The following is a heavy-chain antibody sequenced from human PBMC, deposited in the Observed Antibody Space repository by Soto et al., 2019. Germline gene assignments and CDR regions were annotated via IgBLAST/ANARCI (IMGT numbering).Heavy chain of an antibody. Sequence: EVQLLESGGGLVQPGGSLRLSCAASGFTFNNYAMSWVRQAPGKGLEWVSGTSGFGDKTYYADSVKGRFTISRDNSKNTRFLQMNSLRAEDMALYYCAKDMFGSGDRGMFDSWGQGTLVTVSS. CDR2: TSGFGDKT. CDR1: GFTFNNYA. J-gene: IGHJ4*02. D-gene: IGHD3-10*02. V-gene: IGHV3-23*01. CDR3: AKDMFGSGDRGMFDS.